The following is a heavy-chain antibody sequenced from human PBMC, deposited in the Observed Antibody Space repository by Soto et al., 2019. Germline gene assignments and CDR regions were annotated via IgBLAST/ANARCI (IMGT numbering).Heavy chain of an antibody. CDR1: VGSITSYY. J-gene: IGHJ4*02. D-gene: IGHD6-19*01. CDR2: IYYSGST. Sequence: SESLSTTGTVSVGSITSYYWSWMRQPPGKGLEWIGYIYYSGSTNYNPSLKRRVTISVDTSKNQFSLKLSSVTAADTAVYYCARQYSSGWPHFDYWGQGTLVTVSS. CDR3: ARQYSSGWPHFDY. V-gene: IGHV4-59*01.